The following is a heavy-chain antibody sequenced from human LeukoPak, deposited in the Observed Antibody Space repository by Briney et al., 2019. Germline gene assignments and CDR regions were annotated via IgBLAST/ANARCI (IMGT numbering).Heavy chain of an antibody. CDR3: GTWAFYHGLDV. J-gene: IGHJ6*02. V-gene: IGHV3-43*02. CDR2: IRADGGRT. CDR1: GFSFGYYA. Sequence: GGSLRLSCAASGFSFGYYAMHWVRQAPGKGLEWVSLIRADGGRTYYADSVNGRFTISRDNSKNSLYLQLNSLRTDDTALYYCGTWAFYHGLDVWGQGTTVTVSS. D-gene: IGHD2/OR15-2a*01.